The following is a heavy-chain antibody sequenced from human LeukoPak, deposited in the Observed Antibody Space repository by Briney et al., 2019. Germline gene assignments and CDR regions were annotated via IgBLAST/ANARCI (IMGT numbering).Heavy chain of an antibody. CDR1: GYTFTGYY. CDR3: ARVASTTVRSMDY. V-gene: IGHV1-2*02. CDR2: INPNSGGT. J-gene: IGHJ4*02. Sequence: ASVKVSCKASGYTFTGYYMHWVRQAPGQGLEWMGWINPNSGGTNYAQKFQGRVTMTRDAPISTAYMELSRLRSDDTAVYYCARVASTTVRSMDYWGQGTLVTVSS. D-gene: IGHD4-11*01.